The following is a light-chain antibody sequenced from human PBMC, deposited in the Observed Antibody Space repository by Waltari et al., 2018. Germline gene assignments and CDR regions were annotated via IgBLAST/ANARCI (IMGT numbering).Light chain of an antibody. CDR3: CSYAGSYTYV. CDR1: SSDFGGYNF. Sequence: QSALTQPRSVSGSPGQAVTISCTGTSSDFGGYNFVSWYQQHPGKATKLMIYEVTKRPSGVPDRFSGSKSGNTASLTISGLQAEDEADYYCCSYAGSYTYVFGTGTKVTVL. J-gene: IGLJ1*01. V-gene: IGLV2-11*01. CDR2: EVT.